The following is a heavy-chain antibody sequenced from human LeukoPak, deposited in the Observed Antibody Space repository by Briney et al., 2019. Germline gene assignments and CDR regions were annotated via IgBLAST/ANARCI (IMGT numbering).Heavy chain of an antibody. CDR3: ARRDSAYGARLDY. D-gene: IGHD5-12*01. CDR2: INYSGST. V-gene: IGHV4-39*01. CDR1: GGSISSGSSS. Sequence: KPSETLSLTCTVSGGSISSGSSSWGWVRQPPGKGLEWIGNINYSGSTYYNPSLKSRVTISVDTSKSQFSLKLSSVIAADTAVYYCARRDSAYGARLDYWGQGTLVTVSS. J-gene: IGHJ4*02.